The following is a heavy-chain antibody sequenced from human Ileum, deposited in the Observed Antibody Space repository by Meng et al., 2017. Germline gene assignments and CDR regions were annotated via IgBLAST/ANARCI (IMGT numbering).Heavy chain of an antibody. V-gene: IGHV4-38-2*02. CDR1: GYSISSGYY. CDR2: IYHSGST. J-gene: IGHJ4*02. D-gene: IGHD3-22*01. CDR3: ARDRHYYDSSGYYYGPPFNY. Sequence: GSLRLSCTVSGYSISSGYYWGWIRQPPGKGLEWIGSIYHSGSTYYNPSLKSRVTISVDTSKNQFSLKLSSVTAADTAVYYCARDRHYYDSSGYYYGPPFNYWGQGTLVTVSS.